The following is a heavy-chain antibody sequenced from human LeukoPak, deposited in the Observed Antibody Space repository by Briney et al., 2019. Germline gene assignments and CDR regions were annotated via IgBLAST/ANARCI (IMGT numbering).Heavy chain of an antibody. CDR2: IHNDGTTT. CDR3: ARDFYGRYCTGGSCYYRNWFDP. J-gene: IGHJ5*02. V-gene: IGHV3-74*03. D-gene: IGHD2-15*01. CDR1: GFTLSNYG. Sequence: PGGSPRLSCAASGFTLSNYGIHWVRQAPGKGLVWVSHIHNDGTTTTYAASVKGRFTISRDNAKNTVYLDMTGLSGEDTAVYYCARDFYGRYCTGGSCYYRNWFDPWGQGTQVTVS.